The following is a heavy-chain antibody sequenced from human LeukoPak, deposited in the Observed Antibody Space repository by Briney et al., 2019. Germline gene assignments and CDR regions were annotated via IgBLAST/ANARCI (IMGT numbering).Heavy chain of an antibody. Sequence: ASVKVSFKASGYTFTSYAMNWVRQAPGQGLEWMGWINTNTGNPTYAQGFTGRFVFSVDTSVSTAYLQISSLKAEDTAVYYCATSPGIAAPSGYYFDHWGQGTLVTVSS. J-gene: IGHJ4*02. V-gene: IGHV7-4-1*02. D-gene: IGHD6-13*01. CDR1: GYTFTSYA. CDR2: INTNTGNP. CDR3: ATSPGIAAPSGYYFDH.